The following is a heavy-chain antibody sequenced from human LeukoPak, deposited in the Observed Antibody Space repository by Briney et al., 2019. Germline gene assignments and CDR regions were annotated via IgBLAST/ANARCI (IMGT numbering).Heavy chain of an antibody. CDR3: TTHRGEWVLDF. CDR1: RFTFSGYT. D-gene: IGHD3-16*01. CDR2: ISGSRSYI. Sequence: GGSLRLSCTASRFTFSGYTMNWVRQAPGKGLEWVSSISGSRSYIYYADSVRGRFTISRDNAKNSVYLQMNSLKTEDTAVYYCTTHRGEWVLDFRGQGSLVTVSS. V-gene: IGHV3-21*03. J-gene: IGHJ4*02.